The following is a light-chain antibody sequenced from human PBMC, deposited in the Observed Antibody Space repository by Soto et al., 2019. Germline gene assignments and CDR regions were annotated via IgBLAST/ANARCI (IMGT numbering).Light chain of an antibody. CDR1: QSISVY. J-gene: IGKJ4*01. Sequence: EIVLTQSPATLSLSPGERATLSCRASQSISVYLAWYQQKLGQAPRLLISDAYNRATGIPARFSGSGSGTDFTLTISSLEPEDFAVYYCQQRGNWPLTFGGRTTVEIK. CDR3: QQRGNWPLT. CDR2: DAY. V-gene: IGKV3-11*01.